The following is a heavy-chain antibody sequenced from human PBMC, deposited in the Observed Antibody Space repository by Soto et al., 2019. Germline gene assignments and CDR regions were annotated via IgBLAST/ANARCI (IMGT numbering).Heavy chain of an antibody. D-gene: IGHD2-15*01. Sequence: KTSETLSLTCTVSGGSISSGDYYWSWIRQPPGKGLEWIGYIYYSGSTYYNPPLKSRVTISVDTSKNQFSLKLSSVTAADTAVYYCARAVVAAPIDYWGQGTLVTVSS. CDR1: GGSISSGDYY. CDR2: IYYSGST. CDR3: ARAVVAAPIDY. J-gene: IGHJ4*02. V-gene: IGHV4-30-4*01.